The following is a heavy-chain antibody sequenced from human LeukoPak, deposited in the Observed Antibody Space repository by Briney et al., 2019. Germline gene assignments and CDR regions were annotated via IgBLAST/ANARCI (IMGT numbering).Heavy chain of an antibody. J-gene: IGHJ5*02. CDR1: GGSFSGYY. V-gene: IGHV4-34*01. CDR2: INHSGST. Sequence: PSETLSLTCAVYGGSFSGYYWSWIRQPPGKGLEWIGEINHSGSTNCNPSLKSRVTISVDTSKNQFSLKLSSVTAADTAVYYCARVWRYGSGSYYNVINYNWFDPWGQGTLVTVSS. D-gene: IGHD3-10*01. CDR3: ARVWRYGSGSYYNVINYNWFDP.